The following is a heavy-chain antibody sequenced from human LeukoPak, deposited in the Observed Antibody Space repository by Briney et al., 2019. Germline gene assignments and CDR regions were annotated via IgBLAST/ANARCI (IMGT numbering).Heavy chain of an antibody. CDR2: ISGSGGST. J-gene: IGHJ4*02. Sequence: PGGSLRLSCAASGFTFSSYAKSWVRQAPGKGLEWVSAISGSGGSTYYADSVKGRFTISRDNSKNTLYLQMNSLRAEDTAVYYCAKMTLNYDFWSGYYTVPDYWGQGTLVTVSS. V-gene: IGHV3-23*01. CDR1: GFTFSSYA. D-gene: IGHD3-3*01. CDR3: AKMTLNYDFWSGYYTVPDY.